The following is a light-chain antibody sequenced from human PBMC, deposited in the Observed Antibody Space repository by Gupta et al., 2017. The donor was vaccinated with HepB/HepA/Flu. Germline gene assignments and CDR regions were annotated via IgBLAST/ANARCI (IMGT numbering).Light chain of an antibody. Sequence: EILLTQSPDTLSLSPGETATLSCRASQSVLNDYLAWYQQKPGQAPRLLIYDTSNRVTGIPDRFSGSGSGTDFTLTITKVEPADFAVYYCHHDNQSLWKFGQGTKVEI. CDR2: DTS. CDR3: HHDNQSLWK. CDR1: QSVLNDY. J-gene: IGKJ1*01. V-gene: IGKV3D-20*02.